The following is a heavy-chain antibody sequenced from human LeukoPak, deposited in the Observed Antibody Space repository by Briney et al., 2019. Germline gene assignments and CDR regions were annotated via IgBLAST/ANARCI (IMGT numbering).Heavy chain of an antibody. J-gene: IGHJ3*01. CDR1: GFSFSDNY. CDR3: ARGPPGPV. CDR2: IYSTGGS. V-gene: IGHV3-53*01. Sequence: GGSLRLSCAASGFSFSDNYIIWVRQTPEKGLEWVSVIYSTGGSYYAGSVQGRFTVSRDNFKNTLYLQMNSLRAEDTAVYYCARGPPGPVWGQGTMVTVSS.